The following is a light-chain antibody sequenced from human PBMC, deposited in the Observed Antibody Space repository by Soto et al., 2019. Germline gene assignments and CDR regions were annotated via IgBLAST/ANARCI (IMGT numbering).Light chain of an antibody. J-gene: IGKJ5*01. Sequence: IVMRPSPLTLAGTPGEPASISCRNKKSLLHNNGYNYLDWYMQKPGQSPQLLIYLGSIRASGVGVRFSGSGSGTDLTLYISRVAAADVGLYYCMEAVQSHTVGQGTQLEIK. CDR3: MEAVQSHT. CDR1: KSLLHNNGYNY. CDR2: LGS. V-gene: IGKV2-28*01.